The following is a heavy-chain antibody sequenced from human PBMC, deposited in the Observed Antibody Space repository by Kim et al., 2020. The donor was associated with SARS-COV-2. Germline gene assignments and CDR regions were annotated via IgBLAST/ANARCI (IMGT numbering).Heavy chain of an antibody. CDR1: GFTFSDYY. V-gene: IGHV3-11*01. J-gene: IGHJ4*02. CDR3: ARELRVGATTSFDY. D-gene: IGHD1-26*01. Sequence: GGSLRLSCAASGFTFSDYYMSWIRQAPGKGLEWVSYISSSGSTIYYADSVKGRFTISRDNAKNSLYLQMNSLRAEDTAVYYCARELRVGATTSFDYWGQGTLVTVSS. CDR2: ISSSGSTI.